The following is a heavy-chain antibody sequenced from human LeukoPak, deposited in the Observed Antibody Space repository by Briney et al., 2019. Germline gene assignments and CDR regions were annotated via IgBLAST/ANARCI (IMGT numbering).Heavy chain of an antibody. D-gene: IGHD3-9*01. V-gene: IGHV1-18*01. CDR1: GYTFTSYG. CDR2: ISAYNGNT. J-gene: IGHJ3*02. Sequence: ASVKVSCKASGYTFTSYGISWVRQAPGQGLEWMGWISAYNGNTNYAQKLQGRVTMTTDTSTSTAYMELRSLRSDDTAVYYCARDRTYYDILTGYYHGDAFDIWGQGTMVTVSS. CDR3: ARDRTYYDILTGYYHGDAFDI.